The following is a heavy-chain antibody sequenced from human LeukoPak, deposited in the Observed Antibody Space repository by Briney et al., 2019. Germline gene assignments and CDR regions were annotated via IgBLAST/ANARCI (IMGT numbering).Heavy chain of an antibody. D-gene: IGHD2-2*01. CDR2: MSYDGSNK. J-gene: IGHJ4*02. CDR1: GFTFSSYG. Sequence: PGGSLRLSCAASGFTFSSYGMHWVRQAPGKGLEWVAVMSYDGSNKYYADSVKGRFTISRDNSKNTLYLQMNSLRAEDTAVYYCAKDRLVVVPAAMPKARGLFDYWGQGTLVTVSS. V-gene: IGHV3-30*18. CDR3: AKDRLVVVPAAMPKARGLFDY.